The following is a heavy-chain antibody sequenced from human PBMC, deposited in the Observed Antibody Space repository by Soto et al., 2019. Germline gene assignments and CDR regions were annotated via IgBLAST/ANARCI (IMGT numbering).Heavy chain of an antibody. V-gene: IGHV4-39*02. CDR1: GGSISSSSYY. J-gene: IGHJ4*02. CDR3: AREFLKYYYDSSGYADY. D-gene: IGHD3-22*01. CDR2: IYYSGST. Sequence: PSETLSLTCTVSGGSISSSSYYWGWIRQPPGKGLEWIGSIYYSGSTYYNPSLKSRVTISVDTSKNQFSLKLSSVTAADTAVYYCAREFLKYYYDSSGYADYWGQGTLVTVSS.